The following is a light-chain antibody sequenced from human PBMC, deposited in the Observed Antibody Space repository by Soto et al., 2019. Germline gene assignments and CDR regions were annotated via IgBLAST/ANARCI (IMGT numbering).Light chain of an antibody. CDR2: GAS. V-gene: IGKV3-20*01. CDR3: QQYGSSPLT. Sequence: EIVLTQSPGTLSLSPGERATLSCRASQSVNNNYLAWYQQKPGQAPRLLIYGASRRATGNPDRFSGSGSGTDFPLTISRLAPEDFAVYSCQQYGSSPLTFGGGTKVEIK. CDR1: QSVNNNY. J-gene: IGKJ4*01.